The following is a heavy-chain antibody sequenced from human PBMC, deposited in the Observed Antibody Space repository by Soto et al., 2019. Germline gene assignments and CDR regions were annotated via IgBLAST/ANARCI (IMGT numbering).Heavy chain of an antibody. CDR1: GYTFTGYY. Sequence: GASVKVSCKASGYTFTGYYMHWVRQAPGQGLEWMGWINPNSGGTNYAQKFQGRVTITADKSTSTAYMELSSLRSEDTAVYYCARVATGIAVAGDTNDYWGQGTLVTVSS. J-gene: IGHJ4*02. D-gene: IGHD6-19*01. CDR3: ARVATGIAVAGDTNDY. CDR2: INPNSGGT. V-gene: IGHV1-2*02.